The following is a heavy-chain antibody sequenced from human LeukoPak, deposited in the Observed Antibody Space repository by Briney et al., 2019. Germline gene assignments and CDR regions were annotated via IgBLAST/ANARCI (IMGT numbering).Heavy chain of an antibody. D-gene: IGHD2-15*01. J-gene: IGHJ4*02. CDR1: GGSFSGYY. V-gene: IGHV4-34*01. CDR3: ARGPYCSGGSCYSAVDY. CDR2: INHSGST. Sequence: PSETLSLTCAVYGGSFSGYYWSWIRQPPGKGLEWLGEINHSGSTNYNPSLKSRVTISVDTSKNQFSLKLSSVTAADTAVYYCARGPYCSGGSCYSAVDYWAREPWSPSPQ.